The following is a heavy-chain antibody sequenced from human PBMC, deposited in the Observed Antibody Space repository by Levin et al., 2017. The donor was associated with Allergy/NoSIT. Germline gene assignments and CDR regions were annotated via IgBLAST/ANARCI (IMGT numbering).Heavy chain of an antibody. CDR1: GFTFSSYA. V-gene: IGHV3-23*01. CDR2: ISGSGGST. J-gene: IGHJ4*02. CDR3: AKDTSGSTTRYFDY. D-gene: IGHD5/OR15-5a*01. Sequence: PGGSLRLSCAASGFTFSSYAMNWVRQAPGKGLEWVSAISGSGGSTYYADSVNGRFTISRDNSKNTLYLQMNSLRAEDTAVYYCAKDTSGSTTRYFDYWGQGTLVTVSS.